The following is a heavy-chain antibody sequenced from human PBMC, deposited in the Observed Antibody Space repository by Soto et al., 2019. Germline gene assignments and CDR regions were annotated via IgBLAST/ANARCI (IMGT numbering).Heavy chain of an antibody. Sequence: PGWSLRLSCAASGFTFSSYSMNWVRQAPGKGLEWVSSIGGVDETYYADSVRGRFTISRDNSKNTLFLQMNSLRAEDTAVYYCAKDRMDHNSVWDPFDVWGRGNLVIGSS. CDR1: GFTFSSYS. CDR3: AKDRMDHNSVWDPFDV. CDR2: IGGVDET. J-gene: IGHJ3*01. D-gene: IGHD1-20*01. V-gene: IGHV3-23*01.